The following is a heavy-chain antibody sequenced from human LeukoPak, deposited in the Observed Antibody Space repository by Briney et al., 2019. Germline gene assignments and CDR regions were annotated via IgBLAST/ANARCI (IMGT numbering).Heavy chain of an antibody. CDR3: TRSVYI. CDR2: IYASGTN. J-gene: IGHJ3*02. CDR1: GVSISSDSYY. V-gene: IGHV4-61*02. Sequence: TSQTLSLTCTLSGVSISSDSYYCLWLRHPAVEALAWIGRIYASGTNDYTPSLTSRVTISVDSSQNQFSLKLSSVTAADPAVYYCTRSVYIWGKGTMVPVSS. D-gene: IGHD5/OR15-5a*01.